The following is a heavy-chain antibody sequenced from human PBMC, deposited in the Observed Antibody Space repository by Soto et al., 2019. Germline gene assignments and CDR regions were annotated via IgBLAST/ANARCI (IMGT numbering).Heavy chain of an antibody. CDR1: GFNFSSYV. CDR2: IWYDGGNK. Sequence: QVQLVESGGGVVQPGRSLRLSCAASGFNFSSYVMHWVRQAPGKGLEWVAVIWYDGGNKYYADSVKGRFTISRDNSKNTLYLQMSRLRAEETAVYYCARDGQWLPRDGLRSSYYFDYWGQGTLVTVSS. J-gene: IGHJ4*02. D-gene: IGHD6-19*01. V-gene: IGHV3-33*01. CDR3: ARDGQWLPRDGLRSSYYFDY.